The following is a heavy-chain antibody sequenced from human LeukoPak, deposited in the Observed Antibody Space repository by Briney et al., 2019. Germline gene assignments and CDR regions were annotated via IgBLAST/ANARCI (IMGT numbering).Heavy chain of an antibody. J-gene: IGHJ6*03. Sequence: PSETLSLTCTVSGGSISSYYGSWIRQPAGKGLEWIGRIYTSGSTNYNPSLKSRVTMSVDTSKNQFSLKLSSVTAADTAVYYCARVPIAAAGLYYYYYMDVWGKGTTVTVPS. CDR3: ARVPIAAAGLYYYYYMDV. D-gene: IGHD6-13*01. CDR2: IYTSGST. CDR1: GGSISSYY. V-gene: IGHV4-4*07.